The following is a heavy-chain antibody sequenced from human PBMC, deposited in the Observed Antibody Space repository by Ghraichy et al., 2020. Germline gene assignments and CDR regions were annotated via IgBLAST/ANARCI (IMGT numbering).Heavy chain of an antibody. CDR3: ARFVVSYYDRSDYSRKGAFDI. Sequence: ETLSLTCTVSGGSISSYYWSWIRQPPGKGLEWIGYIYYSGSTNYNPSLKSRVSISVDTSKTQFSLKLSSVTAADTAVYYCARFVVSYYDRSDYSRKGAFDIWGQGTMVTVSS. J-gene: IGHJ3*02. D-gene: IGHD3-22*01. CDR1: GGSISSYY. V-gene: IGHV4-59*01. CDR2: IYYSGST.